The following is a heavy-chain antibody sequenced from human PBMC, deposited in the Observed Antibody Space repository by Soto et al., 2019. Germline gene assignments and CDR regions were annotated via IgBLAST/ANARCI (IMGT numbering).Heavy chain of an antibody. CDR3: ENFYYDSGGYPYLY. V-gene: IGHV1-18*01. CDR1: GYTFTSYG. CDR2: ISAYNGNT. D-gene: IGHD3-22*01. J-gene: IGHJ4*02. Sequence: QVQLVQSGAEVKKPGASVKVSCKASGYTFTSYGISWVRQAPGQGLEWMGWISAYNGNTNYAQKLQGRVTMTTDTPTSTAYRERRGLRSDDTAVYYCENFYYDSGGYPYLYGGQGTLATVSS.